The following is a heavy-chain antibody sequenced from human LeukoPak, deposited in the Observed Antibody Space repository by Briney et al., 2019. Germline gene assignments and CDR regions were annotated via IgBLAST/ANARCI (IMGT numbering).Heavy chain of an antibody. CDR2: IYYSGST. CDR1: GGSISSSGYY. CDR3: AREGRYYNSSGYYSLDY. V-gene: IGHV4-39*07. Sequence: PSETLSLTCTVSGGSISSSGYYWGWIRQPPGKGLEYIGSIYYSGSTYYNPSLKSRVTISVGTPKNQFSLKLSSVTAADTAVYYCAREGRYYNSSGYYSLDYWGQGTLVTVSS. J-gene: IGHJ4*02. D-gene: IGHD3-22*01.